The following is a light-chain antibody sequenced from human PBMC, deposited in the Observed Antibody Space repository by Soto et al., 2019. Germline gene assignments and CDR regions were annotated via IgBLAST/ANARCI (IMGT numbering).Light chain of an antibody. J-gene: IGKJ4*02. V-gene: IGKV3-11*01. CDR3: QHRSNWPPIT. CDR1: QSIGTA. Sequence: EIVLTQSPATLALSPGXGATLSCRVSQSIGTALAWYQQRPGQGPRLLIYDASARAPGIPDRFSGSGSGTDFTLTISILEPEDFAMYFCQHRSNWPPITFGGGTKVDIK. CDR2: DAS.